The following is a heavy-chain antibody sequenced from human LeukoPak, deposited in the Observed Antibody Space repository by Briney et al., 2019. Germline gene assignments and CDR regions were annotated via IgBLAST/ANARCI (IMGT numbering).Heavy chain of an antibody. CDR3: ARRGFYESSGYPPIDY. D-gene: IGHD3-22*01. CDR1: GGSISSYY. J-gene: IGHJ4*02. Sequence: SETLSLTCTVSGGSISSYYWSWIRQPPGKGLEWVGYIYYSGSTNYNPSLKSRVTISVDTSKNQFSLKLSSVTAADTAVYYCARRGFYESSGYPPIDYWGQGTLVTVSS. CDR2: IYYSGST. V-gene: IGHV4-59*01.